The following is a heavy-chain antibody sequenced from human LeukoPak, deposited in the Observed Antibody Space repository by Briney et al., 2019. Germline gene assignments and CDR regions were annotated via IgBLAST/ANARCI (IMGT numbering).Heavy chain of an antibody. CDR3: VRTAQFGVVEDAFDI. D-gene: IGHD3-3*01. CDR2: ITSNSGGT. CDR1: GYTFTAYY. Sequence: EASVKVSCKASGYTFTAYYINWVRQAPGQGLEWMGWITSNSGGTNYAQRFQGRVTMTRDTSISTAYMALSRLRSDDTAVYYCVRTAQFGVVEDAFDIWGQGTVVSVSS. J-gene: IGHJ3*02. V-gene: IGHV1-2*02.